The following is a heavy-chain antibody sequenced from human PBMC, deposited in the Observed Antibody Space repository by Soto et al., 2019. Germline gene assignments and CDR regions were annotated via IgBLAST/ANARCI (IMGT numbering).Heavy chain of an antibody. D-gene: IGHD2-21*01. CDR1: GGSISSYY. V-gene: IGHV4-59*01. J-gene: IGHJ4*02. Sequence: QVQLQESGPGLVKPSETLSLTCTVSGGSISSYYWSWIRQPPGKGLEWIGYIYYTGSTNYHPSLKSRVTISVDTSKKQFSLKLSSVTAADTAVYYCARAIDNNSYLPLDYWGQGTLVTVSS. CDR3: ARAIDNNSYLPLDY. CDR2: IYYTGST.